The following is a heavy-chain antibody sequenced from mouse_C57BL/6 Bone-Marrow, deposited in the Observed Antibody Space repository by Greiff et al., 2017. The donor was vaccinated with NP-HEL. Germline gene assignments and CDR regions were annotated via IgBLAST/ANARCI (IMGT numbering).Heavy chain of an antibody. D-gene: IGHD3-2*02. CDR3: AIRLLDSSGYRGFAY. J-gene: IGHJ3*01. CDR1: GYTFTSYW. Sequence: QVQLQQPGAELVRPGSSVKLSCKASGYTFTSYWMDRVKQRPGQGLEWIGNIYPSDSETHYNQKFKDKATLTVDKSSSTAYMQLSSLTSEDSAVYYCAIRLLDSSGYRGFAYWGQGTLVTVSA. CDR2: IYPSDSET. V-gene: IGHV1-61*01.